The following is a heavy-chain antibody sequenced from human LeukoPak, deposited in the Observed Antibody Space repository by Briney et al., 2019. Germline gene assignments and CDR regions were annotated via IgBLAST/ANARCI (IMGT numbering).Heavy chain of an antibody. CDR2: IYTGGNT. D-gene: IGHD6-19*01. Sequence: GGSLRLSCAASGFSVSSNYMNWVRQAPGKGLEWVSVIYTGGNTYYAESVKGRFTISRDNSNNTLYLQMHNLRAEDTAVYYCASPSSGQSFDIWGQGTMVTVSS. CDR3: ASPSSGQSFDI. J-gene: IGHJ3*02. CDR1: GFSVSSNY. V-gene: IGHV3-53*01.